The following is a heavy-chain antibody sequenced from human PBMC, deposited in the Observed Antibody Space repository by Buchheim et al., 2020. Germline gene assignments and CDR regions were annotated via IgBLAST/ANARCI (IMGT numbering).Heavy chain of an antibody. CDR3: AGGYPSLYYYYYYGMDV. Sequence: QVQLQQWGAGLLKPSETLSLTCAVYGGSFSGYYWSWIRQPPGKGLEWIGEINHSGSTNYNPSLKSRVTISVDTSKNQFSLKLSSVTAADTAVYYCAGGYPSLYYYYYYGMDVWGQGTT. CDR1: GGSFSGYY. CDR2: INHSGST. V-gene: IGHV4-34*01. J-gene: IGHJ6*02.